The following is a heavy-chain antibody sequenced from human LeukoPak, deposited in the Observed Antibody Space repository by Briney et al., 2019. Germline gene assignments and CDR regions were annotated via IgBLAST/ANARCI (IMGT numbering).Heavy chain of an antibody. CDR3: ARGLRTVRTPNRYYYYYMDV. CDR2: MNPNSGNT. D-gene: IGHD4-11*01. Sequence: ASVKVSCKASGYTFTSYDINWVRQATGQGLEWMGWMNPNSGNTGYAQKFQGRVTMTRNTSISTAYMELSSLRSEDTAVYYCARGLRTVRTPNRYYYYYMDVWAKGPRSPSP. CDR1: GYTFTSYD. V-gene: IGHV1-8*01. J-gene: IGHJ6*03.